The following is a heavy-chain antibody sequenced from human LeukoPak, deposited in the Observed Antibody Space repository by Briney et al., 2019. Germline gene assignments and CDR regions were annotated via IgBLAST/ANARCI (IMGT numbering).Heavy chain of an antibody. V-gene: IGHV4-59*01. CDR1: GGSITSYY. D-gene: IGHD4-17*01. CDR3: ARGLPYGDLEYYFDY. J-gene: IGHJ4*02. Sequence: KPSETLSLTCTVSGGSITSYYWSWIRQPPGKGLEWIGYTYYTGSTNYNPSLKSRVTISVDTSRNQFSLKLSSVTAADTAVYYCARGLPYGDLEYYFDYWGQGTLVTVSS. CDR2: TYYTGST.